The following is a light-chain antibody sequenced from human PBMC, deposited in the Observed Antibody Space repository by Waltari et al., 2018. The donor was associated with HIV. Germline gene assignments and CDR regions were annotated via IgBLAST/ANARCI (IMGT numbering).Light chain of an antibody. V-gene: IGKV2-28*01. J-gene: IGKJ1*01. CDR1: QSLLHSNGYTC. Sequence: IVMNQSPLSLSVTPGEPASISCRSNQSLLHSNGYTCLYWYLQKPGQSPQVLIYLGSNRASGVPDRFSGSGSGADFILKISRVEAEDIGIYYCMQTLQSPWTFGQGTKVEVK. CDR2: LGS. CDR3: MQTLQSPWT.